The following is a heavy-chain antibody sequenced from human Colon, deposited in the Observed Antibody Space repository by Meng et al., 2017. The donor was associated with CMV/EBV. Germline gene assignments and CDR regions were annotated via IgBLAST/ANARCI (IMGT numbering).Heavy chain of an antibody. Sequence: GESLKISCAASGFTFSTYAMSWVRQAPGKGLEWVSSISNSGGSTFYADSVKGRFTISRDNSKSTLYLQMNSLRGEDTAVYHCAKDVRLGGNSGWFDPWGQGTLVTVSS. CDR2: ISNSGGST. CDR3: AKDVRLGGNSGWFDP. J-gene: IGHJ5*02. V-gene: IGHV3-23*01. CDR1: GFTFSTYA. D-gene: IGHD4-23*01.